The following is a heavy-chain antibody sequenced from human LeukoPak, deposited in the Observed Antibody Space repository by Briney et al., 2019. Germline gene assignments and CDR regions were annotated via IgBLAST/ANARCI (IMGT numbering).Heavy chain of an antibody. CDR3: ARGCSGNNCYGAFDI. D-gene: IGHD2-15*01. CDR1: GGSISSSSYY. J-gene: IGHJ3*02. CDR2: IYYSGST. Sequence: SETLSLTCTVSGGSISSSSYYWGWIRQPPGKGLEWIGSIYYSGSTYYNPSLKSRVTISVDTSKNQFSLKLSSVTAADTAVYYCARGCSGNNCYGAFDIWGQGTMVTVSS. V-gene: IGHV4-39*07.